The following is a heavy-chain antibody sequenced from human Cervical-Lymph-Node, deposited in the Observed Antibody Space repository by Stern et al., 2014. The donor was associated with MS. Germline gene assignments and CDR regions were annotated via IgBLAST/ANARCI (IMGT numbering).Heavy chain of an antibody. J-gene: IGHJ5*02. CDR1: GFTFDDNA. CDR2: ISWNSGSI. V-gene: IGHV3-9*01. CDR3: AKTGAVFRFLGWFDP. Sequence: EVQLVESGGGLVQPGRSLRLSCAASGFTFDDNAMHWVRQAPGKGLGWVSGISWNSGSIGYADSVRGRFTISRDNAKNSLYLQMNNLRAEDTAFYYCAKTGAVFRFLGWFDPWGQGTLVTVSS. D-gene: IGHD3-3*01.